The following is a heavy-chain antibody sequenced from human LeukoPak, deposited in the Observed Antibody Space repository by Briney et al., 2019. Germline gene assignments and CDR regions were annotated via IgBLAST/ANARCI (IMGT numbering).Heavy chain of an antibody. J-gene: IGHJ3*02. CDR1: GGSISSYY. Sequence: SETLSLTCTVSGGSISSYYWSWIRQPPGKGLEWIGYIYYSGSTNYNPSLKSRVTISVDTSKNQFSLKLSSVTAADTAVYYCARHVILWGMIVVDTAPGAFDIWGQGTMVPVSS. V-gene: IGHV4-59*08. CDR2: IYYSGST. D-gene: IGHD3-22*01. CDR3: ARHVILWGMIVVDTAPGAFDI.